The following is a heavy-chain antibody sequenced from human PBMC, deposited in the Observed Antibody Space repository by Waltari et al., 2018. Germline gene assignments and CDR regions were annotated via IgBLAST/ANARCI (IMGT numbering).Heavy chain of an antibody. D-gene: IGHD3-10*01. CDR1: GFDLNSHN. CDR2: IHSRGTYI. J-gene: IGHJ4*02. Sequence: EVQLEESGGGLVKPGESLRLSCAASGFDLNSHNVDWVRQAPGKGLEGVSAIHSRGTYIFSAESLQGRFTISRDNAKKSVYLQMNSLRAEDTAIYYCAREGAGWLGELGDYFDLWGQGTLVAVSS. CDR3: AREGAGWLGELGDYFDL. V-gene: IGHV3-21*02.